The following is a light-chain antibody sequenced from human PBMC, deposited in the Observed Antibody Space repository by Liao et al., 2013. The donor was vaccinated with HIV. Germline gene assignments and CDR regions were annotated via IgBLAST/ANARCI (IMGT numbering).Light chain of an antibody. CDR1: NLGTKF. Sequence: SYELTQPPSVSVFPGQTASITCSGDNLGTKFVCWYQQRPGHSPALVIYQDAKRPSGIPERFSGSNSGNTATLTISGTQALDEADYFCQAWDSNTAIFGGGTKLTVL. CDR2: QDA. CDR3: QAWDSNTAI. V-gene: IGLV3-1*01. J-gene: IGLJ2*01.